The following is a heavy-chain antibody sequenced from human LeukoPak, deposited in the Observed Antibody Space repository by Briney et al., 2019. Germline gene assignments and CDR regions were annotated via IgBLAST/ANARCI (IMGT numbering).Heavy chain of an antibody. D-gene: IGHD6-13*01. CDR3: ARLRTGAGLYYFDS. J-gene: IGHJ4*02. CDR2: IYHSGST. V-gene: IGHV4-4*02. Sequence: SETLSLTCAVSGGSIFSGNWWSWVRQPPGKGLEWIGEIYHSGSTNYNPSLKSRVTTSVDKSKNQFSLNLTSVTAADTAVYYCARLRTGAGLYYFDSWGQGTLVTVSP. CDR1: GGSIFSGNW.